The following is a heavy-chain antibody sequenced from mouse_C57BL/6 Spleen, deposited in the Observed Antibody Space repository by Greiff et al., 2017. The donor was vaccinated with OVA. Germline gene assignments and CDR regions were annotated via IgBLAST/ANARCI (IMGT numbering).Heavy chain of an antibody. Sequence: EVQLQQSGAELVRPGASVKLSCTASGFNIKDDYMHWVKQRPEQGLEWIGWIDPENGDTAYASKFQGKATITADTSSNTAYLQLSSLTSEDTAVYYCTTLYYGNPYYFDYWGQGTTLTVSS. CDR2: IDPENGDT. V-gene: IGHV14-4*01. J-gene: IGHJ2*01. D-gene: IGHD2-1*01. CDR3: TTLYYGNPYYFDY. CDR1: GFNIKDDY.